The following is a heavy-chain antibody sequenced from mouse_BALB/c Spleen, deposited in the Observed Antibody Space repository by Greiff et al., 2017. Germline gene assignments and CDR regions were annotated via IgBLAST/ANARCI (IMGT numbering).Heavy chain of an antibody. CDR1: GFAFSSYD. Sequence: EVQLVESGGGLVKPGGSLELSCAASGFAFSSYDMSWVRQTPEKRLEWVAYISSGGGSSYYPDTVKGRFTISRDNAKNTLYLEMSSLRSEDTAMYYCARDYGGYAMDYWGQGTSVTVSS. CDR3: ARDYGGYAMDY. CDR2: ISSGGGSS. D-gene: IGHD1-1*01. J-gene: IGHJ4*01. V-gene: IGHV5-12-1*01.